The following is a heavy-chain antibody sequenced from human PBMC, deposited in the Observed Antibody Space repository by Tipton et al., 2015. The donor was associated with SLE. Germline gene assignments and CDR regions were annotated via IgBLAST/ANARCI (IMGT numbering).Heavy chain of an antibody. CDR1: GYSITSGYY. CDR3: VICSPAGCAYFDY. D-gene: IGHD2-15*01. V-gene: IGHV4-4*07. Sequence: GLVKPSETLSLTCRVSGYSITSGYYWAWIRQPAGKGLEWFGRIYTGGYTKYNPSFENRVTVDASKDQFSLKLSSVTAADTAVYYCVICSPAGCAYFDYWGQGRLVTVSS. CDR2: IYTGGYT. J-gene: IGHJ4*02.